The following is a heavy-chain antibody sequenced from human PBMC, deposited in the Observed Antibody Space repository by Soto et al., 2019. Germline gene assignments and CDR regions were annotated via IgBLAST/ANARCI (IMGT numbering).Heavy chain of an antibody. D-gene: IGHD1-1*01. Sequence: QVQLQESGPGLVKPSETLSLTCTVSGASFSNSYRSWIRRPAGKGLEWIGRISASGNTNYNPSLKSRVTMSIDTSKNQFSLKVTSVTAADTALYYCAKESGAPAGTAEYWGQGILVTVSS. CDR3: AKESGAPAGTAEY. V-gene: IGHV4-4*07. CDR1: GASFSNSY. J-gene: IGHJ4*02. CDR2: ISASGNT.